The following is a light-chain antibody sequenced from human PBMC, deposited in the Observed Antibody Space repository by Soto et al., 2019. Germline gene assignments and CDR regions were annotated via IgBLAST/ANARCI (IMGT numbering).Light chain of an antibody. V-gene: IGLV2-14*01. CDR3: GSYTSTDTPFV. CDR1: STDVGGYNY. J-gene: IGLJ1*01. Sequence: QSVLAHPSSVSGSPGQSITISCTGTSTDVGGYNYVSWYQHHPGKGPKLIIYEVNNRPSGVSYRFSVSKSGNKASLTISNLEAEDESDYYCGSYTSTDTPFVFGTGTKVTVL. CDR2: EVN.